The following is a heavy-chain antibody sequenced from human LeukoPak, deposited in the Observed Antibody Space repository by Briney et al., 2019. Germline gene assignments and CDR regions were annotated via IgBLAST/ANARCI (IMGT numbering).Heavy chain of an antibody. CDR3: AKDGAITMIVVVNTFDY. J-gene: IGHJ4*02. CDR2: ISSSSGHM. Sequence: GGSLRLSCAASGFSLITYNMNWVRQAPGKGLEWISSISSSSGHMFYADSVEGRFTLSRDNAKNSLYLQMNSLRAEDTAVYYCAKDGAITMIVVVNTFDYWGQGTLVTVSS. V-gene: IGHV3-21*04. D-gene: IGHD3-22*01. CDR1: GFSLITYN.